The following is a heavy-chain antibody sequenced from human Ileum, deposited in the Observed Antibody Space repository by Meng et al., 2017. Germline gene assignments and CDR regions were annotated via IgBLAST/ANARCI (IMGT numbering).Heavy chain of an antibody. CDR2: ITGTGGGT. V-gene: IGHV3-23*01. CDR3: AKDPNGDYLGAFDF. Sequence: GESLKISCAGTGFTFSNYGMIWIRQAPGKGLEWVSSITGTGGGTFHAESVKGRFSTSRDNSKNTLYLQMNSLRAEDTAVYYCAKDPNGDYLGAFDFWGQGKMVNVAS. D-gene: IGHD4-17*01. J-gene: IGHJ3*01. CDR1: GFTFSNYG.